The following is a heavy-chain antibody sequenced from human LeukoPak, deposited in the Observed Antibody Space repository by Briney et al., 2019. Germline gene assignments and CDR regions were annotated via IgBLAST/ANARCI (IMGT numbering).Heavy chain of an antibody. V-gene: IGHV4-59*01. D-gene: IGHD5-18*01. CDR2: IYYSGST. CDR1: GGSISSYY. Sequence: SETLSLTCIVSGGSISSYYWSWIRQPPGKGLEWIGYIYYSGSTNYNPSLKSRVTISVDTSKNQFSLKLSSVTAADTAVYYCARSRGYSYGNYYYYYYMDVWGKGTTVTVSS. CDR3: ARSRGYSYGNYYYYYYMDV. J-gene: IGHJ6*03.